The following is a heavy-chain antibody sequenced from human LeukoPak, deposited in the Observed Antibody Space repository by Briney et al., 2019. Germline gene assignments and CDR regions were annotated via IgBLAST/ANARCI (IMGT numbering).Heavy chain of an antibody. V-gene: IGHV3-23*01. CDR1: GFTFSSYA. CDR2: ISGSGDST. J-gene: IGHJ6*03. CDR3: ARVYYDFWSGYYTEDYYYYMDV. Sequence: GGSLRLSCAASGFTFSSYAMSWVRQAPGKGLEWVSAISGSGDSTYYADSVKGRFTISRDNSKNTLYLQMNSLRAEDTAVYYCARVYYDFWSGYYTEDYYYYMDVWGKGTTVTVSS. D-gene: IGHD3-3*01.